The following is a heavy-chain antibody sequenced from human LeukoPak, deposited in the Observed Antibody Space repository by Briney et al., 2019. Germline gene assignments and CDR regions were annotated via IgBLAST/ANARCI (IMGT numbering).Heavy chain of an antibody. J-gene: IGHJ3*02. V-gene: IGHV3-15*01. D-gene: IGHD3-16*01. CDR3: TTFAFEYAFDI. Sequence: GRSLRLSCAASGFTFDDYAMHWVRQAPGKGLEWVGRIKSKTDGGTTDYAAPVKGRFTISRDDSKNTLYLQMNSLKTEDTAVYYCTTFAFEYAFDIWGQGTMVTVSS. CDR2: IKSKTDGGTT. CDR1: GFTFDDYA.